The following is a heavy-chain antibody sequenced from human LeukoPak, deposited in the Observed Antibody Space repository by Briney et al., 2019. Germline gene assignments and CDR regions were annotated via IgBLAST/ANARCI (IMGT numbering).Heavy chain of an antibody. D-gene: IGHD2-2*03. Sequence: GGSLRLSCAASGFTFSSYSMNWVRQAPGKGLEWVSSISSSSSYIYYADSVKGRFTISRDNAKNSLYLQMNSLRAEDTAVYYCAKAPGYCSSTSCSFDYWGQGTLVTVSS. CDR2: ISSSSSYI. CDR1: GFTFSSYS. CDR3: AKAPGYCSSTSCSFDY. J-gene: IGHJ4*02. V-gene: IGHV3-21*01.